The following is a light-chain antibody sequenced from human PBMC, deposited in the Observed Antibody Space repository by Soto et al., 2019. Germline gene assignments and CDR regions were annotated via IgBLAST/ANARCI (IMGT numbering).Light chain of an antibody. J-gene: IGLJ1*01. V-gene: IGLV2-14*01. CDR3: SSYTSSITYV. CDR1: SSDVGGYNY. Sequence: QSVLTQPASVSGSPGQSITISCTGTSSDVGGYNYVSWYQQHPGKAPKLMIYEVTNRPSGVSNRFSGSKSGNTASLTISWLQADDEADYYCSSYTSSITYVFGTGTKVTVL. CDR2: EVT.